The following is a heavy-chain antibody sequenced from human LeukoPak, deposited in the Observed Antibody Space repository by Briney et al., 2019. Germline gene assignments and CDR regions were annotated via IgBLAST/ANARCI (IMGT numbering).Heavy chain of an antibody. D-gene: IGHD3-3*01. CDR2: IYYSGST. CDR1: GGSISSSTYY. CDR3: ARYLSGPTDY. J-gene: IGHJ4*02. V-gene: IGHV4-39*01. Sequence: PSETLSLTCTVSGGSISSSTYYWGWIRQPPGKGLEWIGTIYYSGSTYYNPSLKSRVTISADTSKNQFSLKLSSVTAADTAVYYCARYLSGPTDYWGQGTLATVSS.